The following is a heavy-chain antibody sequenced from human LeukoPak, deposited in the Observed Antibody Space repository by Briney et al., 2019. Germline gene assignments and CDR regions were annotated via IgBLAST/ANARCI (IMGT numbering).Heavy chain of an antibody. Sequence: PGGSLRPSCAASGFTFSSYGMSWVRQAPGKGLEWVSAISGSGGSTYYADSVKGRFTISRDNSKNTLYLQMNSLRAEDTAVYYCAKDWTGTKPFDLWGRGTLVTVSS. V-gene: IGHV3-23*01. CDR3: AKDWTGTKPFDL. D-gene: IGHD3/OR15-3a*01. CDR2: ISGSGGST. CDR1: GFTFSSYG. J-gene: IGHJ2*01.